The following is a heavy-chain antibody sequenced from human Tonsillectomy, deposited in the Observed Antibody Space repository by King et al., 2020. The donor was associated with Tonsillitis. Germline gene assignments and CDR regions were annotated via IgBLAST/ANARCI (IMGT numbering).Heavy chain of an antibody. V-gene: IGHV5-51*01. D-gene: IGHD3-16*01. CDR2: IYPGDSDT. CDR1: GYSFTSYW. CDR3: ARGGAQHQDSDYMDV. J-gene: IGHJ6*03. Sequence: VQLVESGAEVKKPGESLKISCKGSGYSFTSYWIGWVRQMPGKGLECMGIIYPGDSDTRYSPSFKGQVTISADKSISTAYRQWSSLKAADTAMYYCARGGAQHQDSDYMDVWGKGTTVTVSS.